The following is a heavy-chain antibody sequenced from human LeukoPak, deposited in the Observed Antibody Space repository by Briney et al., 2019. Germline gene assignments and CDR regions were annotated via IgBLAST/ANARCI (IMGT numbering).Heavy chain of an antibody. V-gene: IGHV3-30*18. J-gene: IGHJ4*02. D-gene: IGHD4-17*01. CDR1: GFTFSSSG. CDR2: IPYDGNYK. Sequence: PGGSLRLSCAASGFTFSSSGMHWVRQAPGKRLEWVAVIPYDGNYKNYADSVKGRFTISRDNSKNTLYLQMNSLRAEDTAVYYCANLYGDSPDFWGQGTLVTVSS. CDR3: ANLYGDSPDF.